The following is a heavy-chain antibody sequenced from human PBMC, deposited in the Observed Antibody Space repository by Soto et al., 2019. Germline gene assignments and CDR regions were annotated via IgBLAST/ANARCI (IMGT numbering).Heavy chain of an antibody. D-gene: IGHD5-12*01. V-gene: IGHV4-34*01. CDR3: ARGPLLVATITDRFDP. CDR2: INHSGST. CDR1: GGSFSGYY. Sequence: QVQLQQWGAGLLKPSETLSLTCAVYGGSFSGYYWSWIRQPPGKGLEWIGEINHSGSTNYNPSLKGRVTISVDTSKNQFSLKLSSVTAADTAVYYCARGPLLVATITDRFDPWGQGTLVTVSS. J-gene: IGHJ5*02.